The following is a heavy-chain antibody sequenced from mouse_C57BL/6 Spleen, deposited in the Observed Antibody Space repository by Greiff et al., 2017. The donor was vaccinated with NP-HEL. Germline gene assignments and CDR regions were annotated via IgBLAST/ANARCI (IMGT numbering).Heavy chain of an antibody. CDR3: ARPQTFHCYGSSPFAY. Sequence: VKLVESGAELVKPGASVKISCKASGYAFSCYWMNWVKQRPGKGLEWIGQIYPGDGDTNYNGKFKGKATLTADKSSSTAYMQLSSLTSEGSAVYFCARPQTFHCYGSSPFAYWGQGTLVTVSA. J-gene: IGHJ3*01. D-gene: IGHD1-1*01. CDR2: IYPGDGDT. CDR1: GYAFSCYW. V-gene: IGHV1-80*01.